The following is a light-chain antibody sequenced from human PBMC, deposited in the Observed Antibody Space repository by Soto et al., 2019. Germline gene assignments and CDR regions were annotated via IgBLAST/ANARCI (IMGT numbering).Light chain of an antibody. J-gene: IGKJ4*01. CDR3: QQTNSFPVT. CDR1: QGISSW. Sequence: DIQMTQSPSSVSASVGERVTITCRASQGISSWLAWYQQKPGKAAKLLIYAASSLQSGVPSRFSGSGSAKDFPLNICSLQPEDFAAYSCQQTNSFPVTFGGGTKGEIK. V-gene: IGKV1-12*01. CDR2: AAS.